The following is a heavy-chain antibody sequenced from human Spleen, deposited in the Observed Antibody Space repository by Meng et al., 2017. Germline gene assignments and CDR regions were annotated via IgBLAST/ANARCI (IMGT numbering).Heavy chain of an antibody. D-gene: IGHD3-10*01. CDR2: INSDGIIT. V-gene: IGHV3-74*01. CDR1: GFLFSTSW. CDR3: ARGVKGSNCFDP. J-gene: IGHJ5*02. Sequence: EMQWVEAWGNLVKPGRSLGLSFASSGFLFSTSWIDWVRQAPDKGLVWVSRINSDGIITTYADSVKGRFTISRDNAKNTLFLQMDSLRAEDTAVYYRARGVKGSNCFDPWGQGTLVTVSS.